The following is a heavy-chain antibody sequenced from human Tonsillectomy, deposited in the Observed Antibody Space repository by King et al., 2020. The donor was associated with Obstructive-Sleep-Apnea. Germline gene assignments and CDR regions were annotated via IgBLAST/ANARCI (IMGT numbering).Heavy chain of an antibody. D-gene: IGHD6-13*01. V-gene: IGHV4-34*01. J-gene: IGHJ5*02. CDR1: GGSFSDYY. Sequence: VQLQQWGAGLLKPSETLSLTCAVFGGSFSDYYWSWIRQPPGKGLEWIGEINHSGSTHYNPSLKSRVTISVETSKNQFSLKLNSVTAADTAAYYCARGSGAAAVNWFDPWGQGTLVTVSS. CDR2: INHSGST. CDR3: ARGSGAAAVNWFDP.